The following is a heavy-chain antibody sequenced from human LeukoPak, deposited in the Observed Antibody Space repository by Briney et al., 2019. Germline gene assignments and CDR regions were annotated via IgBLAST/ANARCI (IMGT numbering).Heavy chain of an antibody. V-gene: IGHV5-51*01. D-gene: IGHD6-19*01. Sequence: GESLKISCKGSGYSSTNSWIGWVRQGPGKGLEWMGIIYLGDSDTRYSPSFQGQVTISADKSITTAYLQWSSLKASDTAIYYCARHPSYTSGWPLDYWGQGTLVTVSS. CDR2: IYLGDSDT. CDR3: ARHPSYTSGWPLDY. J-gene: IGHJ4*02. CDR1: GYSSTNSW.